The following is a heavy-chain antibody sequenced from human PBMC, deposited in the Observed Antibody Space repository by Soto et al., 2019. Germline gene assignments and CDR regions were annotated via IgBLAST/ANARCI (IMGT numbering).Heavy chain of an antibody. CDR3: ARDEGIAAAGNHSDPFAY. V-gene: IGHV3-21*01. D-gene: IGHD6-13*01. Sequence: WGSRRLACGACGVSCSSWTMNCVRQAPGKGLEWVSSISSSSSYIYYADSVKGRFTISRDNAKNSLYLQMNSLRAEDTAVYYCARDEGIAAAGNHSDPFAYWGQGTLVPVSS. CDR2: ISSSSSYI. CDR1: GVSCSSWT. J-gene: IGHJ4*02.